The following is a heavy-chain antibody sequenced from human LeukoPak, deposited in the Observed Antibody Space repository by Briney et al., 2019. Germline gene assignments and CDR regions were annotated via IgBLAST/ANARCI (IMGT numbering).Heavy chain of an antibody. CDR1: GGSISSSNW. CDR3: ARHPQGWSGPGHYFDY. Sequence: PSETLSLTCAVSGGSISSSNWWSWVRQPPGKGLEWIGEIYHSGSTNYNPSLKSRVTISVDTSKNQFSLKLSSVTAADTAVYYCARHPQGWSGPGHYFDYWGQGTLVTVSS. D-gene: IGHD3-3*01. V-gene: IGHV4-4*02. J-gene: IGHJ4*02. CDR2: IYHSGST.